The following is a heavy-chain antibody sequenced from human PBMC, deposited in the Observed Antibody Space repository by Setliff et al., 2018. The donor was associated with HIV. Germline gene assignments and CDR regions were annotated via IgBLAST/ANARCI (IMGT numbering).Heavy chain of an antibody. V-gene: IGHV4-34*12. CDR2: AIQSGAT. CDR3: ARTRDKYYDILTPAYYIDY. D-gene: IGHD3-9*01. J-gene: IGHJ4*01. CDR1: GASFNAYF. Sequence: SETLSLTCAVYGASFNAYFWTWIRQPPGKGLEWIGEAIQSGATNYNPSLKSRLTMSVDTSKNQFSLKLTSVTAADTAVYYCARTRDKYYDILTPAYYIDYWGHGTLVTVSS.